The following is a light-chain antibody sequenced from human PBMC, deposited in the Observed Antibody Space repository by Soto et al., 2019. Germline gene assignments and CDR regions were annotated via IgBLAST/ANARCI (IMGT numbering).Light chain of an antibody. CDR3: QQYNNWPPMA. Sequence: EIVMTQSPATLSVSPGERATLSCRASQSVSSNLAWYQQKPGQAPRLLSYGASTRTTGIPARFSGSGSGTVFILPISSLQSEDFAVYYCQQYNNWPPMAFGQGTKVEIK. J-gene: IGKJ1*01. CDR1: QSVSSN. CDR2: GAS. V-gene: IGKV3-15*01.